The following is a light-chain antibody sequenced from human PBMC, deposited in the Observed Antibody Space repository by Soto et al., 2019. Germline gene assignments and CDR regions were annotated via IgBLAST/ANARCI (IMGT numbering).Light chain of an antibody. CDR1: QGIDSS. V-gene: IGKV1-9*01. CDR3: QQLHDYPIT. J-gene: IGKJ5*01. CDR2: AAS. Sequence: ILLTQSPSSLSASLGDGVTITCRASQGIDSSLAWYQQKPGKAPKLLIYAASSLQSGVPSRFSGSGSGTDFTLTISSLQPEDFATYYCQQLHDYPITFGQGTRLEIK.